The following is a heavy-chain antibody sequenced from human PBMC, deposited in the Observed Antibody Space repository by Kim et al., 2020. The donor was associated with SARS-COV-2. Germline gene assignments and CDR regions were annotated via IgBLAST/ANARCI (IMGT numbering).Heavy chain of an antibody. CDR3: ARESMDCSGGSCSNRWMDV. CDR2: ISYDGSNK. D-gene: IGHD2-15*01. CDR1: GFTFSSYA. J-gene: IGHJ6*02. Sequence: GGSLRLSCAASGFTFSSYAMHWVRQAPGKGLEWVAVISYDGSNKNYADSVKGRFTISRDNSKNTLYLQMNSLRAEDTAVYYCARESMDCSGGSCSNRWMDVWGQGTTVTVSS. V-gene: IGHV3-30-3*01.